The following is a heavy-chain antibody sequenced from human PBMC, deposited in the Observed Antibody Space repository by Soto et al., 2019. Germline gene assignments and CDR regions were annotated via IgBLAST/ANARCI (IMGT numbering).Heavy chain of an antibody. CDR1: RQSFHGYY. Sequence: PSATLSLTCAPYRQSFHGYYWTWIRQPPGTGLEWIGEINHSGSTNYNPSLKSRVTISVDTSKNQFSLKLTSVTAADTAVYYCARDKITGLFDYWGQGTLVTVS. CDR2: INHSGST. J-gene: IGHJ4*02. D-gene: IGHD2-8*02. CDR3: ARDKITGLFDY. V-gene: IGHV4-34*01.